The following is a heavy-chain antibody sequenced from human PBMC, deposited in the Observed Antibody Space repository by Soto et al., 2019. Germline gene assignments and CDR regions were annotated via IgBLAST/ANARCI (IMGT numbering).Heavy chain of an antibody. CDR2: ISAYNGNT. D-gene: IGHD3-10*01. J-gene: IGHJ5*02. CDR1: GYTFTSCG. Sequence: ASVKVSCKASGYTFTSCGISWMRQAHGQGLEWMGWISAYNGNTNYAQKLQGRVTMTTDTSTSTAYMELRSLRSDDTAVYYCARVVLLWFGELPNWFDPWGQGTLVTVSS. V-gene: IGHV1-18*01. CDR3: ARVVLLWFGELPNWFDP.